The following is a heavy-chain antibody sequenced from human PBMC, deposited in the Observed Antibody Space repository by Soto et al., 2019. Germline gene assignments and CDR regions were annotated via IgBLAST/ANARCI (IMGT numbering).Heavy chain of an antibody. D-gene: IGHD2-21*02. CDR3: ARVRLRTDEMDY. CDR1: GGSLSSGGYS. Sequence: QLQLQESGSGLVKPSQTLSLTCAFPGGSLSSGGYSCSWIRQPPGKGLEWIGYIHHSGSTYYNPSLKSRVTISVDRYKHQFALKLSSVTDTDTAVYYCARVRLRTDEMDYWGQGTMVTVS. CDR2: IHHSGST. J-gene: IGHJ4*02. V-gene: IGHV4-30-2*01.